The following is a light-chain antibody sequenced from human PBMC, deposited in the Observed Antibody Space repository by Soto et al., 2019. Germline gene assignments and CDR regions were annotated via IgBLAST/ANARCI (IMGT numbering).Light chain of an antibody. V-gene: IGKV3-11*01. CDR2: DVF. CDR1: QSVNNY. J-gene: IGKJ1*01. CDR3: EQRKNWPT. Sequence: EIVLTQSPATLSLSPGERATLSCRASQSVNNYLAWYQQKPGQAPRLLVYDVFNRATGIPARFSGSGSGTDVTRTFRSLEPEDFAVYDCEQRKNWPTFGRGSKADIK.